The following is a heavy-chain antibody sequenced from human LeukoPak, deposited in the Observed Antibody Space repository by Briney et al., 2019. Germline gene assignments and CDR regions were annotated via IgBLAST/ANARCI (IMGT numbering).Heavy chain of an antibody. V-gene: IGHV1-2*02. Sequence: ASVKVSCKASGYTFTGYYMHWVRQAPGQGLEWMGWINPNSGGTNYAQKFQGRVTMTRDTSISTAYMELSRLRSDDTAVYYCARDHTYDFWSGYYTAYYYYYGMDVWGQGTTVTVSS. CDR3: ARDHTYDFWSGYYTAYYYYYGMDV. CDR2: INPNSGGT. CDR1: GYTFTGYY. D-gene: IGHD3-3*01. J-gene: IGHJ6*02.